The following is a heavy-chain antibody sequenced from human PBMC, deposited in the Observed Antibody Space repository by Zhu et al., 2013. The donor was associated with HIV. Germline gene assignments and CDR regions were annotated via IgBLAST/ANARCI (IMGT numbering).Heavy chain of an antibody. V-gene: IGHV1-69*15. J-gene: IGHJ6*02. D-gene: IGHD2-21*01. CDR2: IIPIFRTT. Sequence: QVQLVQSGAEVKKPGSSVKVSCRASGGTFSSYAISWVRQAPGQGLEWVGNIIPIFRTTNYAQKFQGRVTITADESTTTAYMELSSLRSEDTAVYYCASVPSRDGYNYYYYGMDVWGQGTTVTVSS. CDR1: GGTFSSYA. CDR3: ASVPSRDGYNYYYYGMDV.